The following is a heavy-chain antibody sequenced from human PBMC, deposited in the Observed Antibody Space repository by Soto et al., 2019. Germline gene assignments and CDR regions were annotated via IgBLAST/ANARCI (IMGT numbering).Heavy chain of an antibody. J-gene: IGHJ5*02. D-gene: IGHD6-13*01. CDR3: ARDHRSIAAAGTGWFDP. Sequence: ASVKVSCKGSGYTLTGYGVSWLLHAPRKGLEWMGWISAYNGNTNYAQKLQGRVTMTTDTSTSTAYMELRSLRSDDTAVYYCARDHRSIAAAGTGWFDPWGQGTLVTVS. CDR2: ISAYNGNT. V-gene: IGHV1-18*01. CDR1: GYTLTGYG.